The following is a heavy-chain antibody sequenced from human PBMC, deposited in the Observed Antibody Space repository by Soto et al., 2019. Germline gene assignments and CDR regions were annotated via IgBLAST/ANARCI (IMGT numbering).Heavy chain of an antibody. CDR1: GYTFTNYA. CDR3: ARGRWVHVPSKYYLDS. J-gene: IGHJ5*01. Sequence: QVQFVQSGAEVRKPGASVKVSCKASGYTFTNYAVYWVRQAPGQRLEWLGWINAGNSDTRYSQNFQGRVTLTRDISASTVYMELGSLTSEDTALYYCARGRWVHVPSKYYLDSWVQGSLVTVSS. V-gene: IGHV1-3*01. D-gene: IGHD3-16*01. CDR2: INAGNSDT.